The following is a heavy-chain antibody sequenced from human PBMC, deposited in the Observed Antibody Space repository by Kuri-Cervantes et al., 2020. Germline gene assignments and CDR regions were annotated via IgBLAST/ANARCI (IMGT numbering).Heavy chain of an antibody. CDR3: ARGLNTGY. CDR2: IKQDGSGK. V-gene: IGHV3-7*01. CDR1: GFAFNNYW. J-gene: IGHJ4*02. Sequence: GESLKISCAASGFAFNNYWMNWVRQAPGKGLEWVANIKQDGSGKYYVDSVKGRFTISRDNAKKTLYLQMSNLRAEDTAMYYCARGLNTGYWGQGTLVTVSS. D-gene: IGHD5-18*01.